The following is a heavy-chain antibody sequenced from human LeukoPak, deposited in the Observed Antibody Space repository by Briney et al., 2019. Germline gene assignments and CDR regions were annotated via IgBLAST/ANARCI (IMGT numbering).Heavy chain of an antibody. CDR3: ARMDCSSTSCYTGGYYYYGMDV. J-gene: IGHJ6*02. CDR1: GGAFSSYA. CDR2: IIPIFGTA. Sequence: ASVKVSCKASGGAFSSYAISWVRQAPGQGLEWMGGIIPIFGTANYAQKFQGRVTITADESTSTAYMELSSLRSEDTAVYYCARMDCSSTSCYTGGYYYYGMDVWGQGTTVTVSS. D-gene: IGHD2-2*02. V-gene: IGHV1-69*13.